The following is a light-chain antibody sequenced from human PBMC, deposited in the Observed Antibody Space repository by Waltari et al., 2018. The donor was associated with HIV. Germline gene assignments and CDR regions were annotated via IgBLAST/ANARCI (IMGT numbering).Light chain of an antibody. CDR2: WAS. CDR3: QQYYILPYT. Sequence: DIVMTQSPDSLPVSLGERATLNCTSSRTILFSSDNRNYLAWYQQKPRQPPKLLISWASTRESGVPDRFSGSGSGTDFTLTITRLQAEDVAVYHCQQYYILPYTFGQGTKLEIK. J-gene: IGKJ2*01. CDR1: RTILFSSDNRNY. V-gene: IGKV4-1*01.